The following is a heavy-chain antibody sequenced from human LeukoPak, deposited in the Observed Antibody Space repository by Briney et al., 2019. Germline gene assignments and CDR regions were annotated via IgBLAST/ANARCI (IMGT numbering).Heavy chain of an antibody. V-gene: IGHV4-4*09. J-gene: IGHJ3*02. CDR2: MYACGNT. CDR3: ASHPPRGYHSADAFDI. Sequence: SETLSLTCTVSGGSISPYHWSWIPQPPGKVLECIGYMYACGNTNYNPSLKSRVTISVDPSQKLLSLKLSSVTAAETAVYYCASHPPRGYHSADAFDIWGQGTMVTVSS. D-gene: IGHD3-3*01. CDR1: GGSISPYH.